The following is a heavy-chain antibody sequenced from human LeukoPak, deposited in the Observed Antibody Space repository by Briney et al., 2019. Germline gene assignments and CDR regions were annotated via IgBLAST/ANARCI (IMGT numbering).Heavy chain of an antibody. D-gene: IGHD6-19*01. CDR2: IYSGGST. CDR1: GFTVSSNY. Sequence: GSLRLSCEASGFTVSSNYMSWVRQAPGKGLEWVSVIYSGGSTSYADSVKGRFTISRDYSKNTVYLQMNSLRAEDTAVYYCARDRSGLHYYYYYGMDVWGQGTTVTVSS. CDR3: ARDRSGLHYYYYYGMDV. J-gene: IGHJ6*02. V-gene: IGHV3-66*01.